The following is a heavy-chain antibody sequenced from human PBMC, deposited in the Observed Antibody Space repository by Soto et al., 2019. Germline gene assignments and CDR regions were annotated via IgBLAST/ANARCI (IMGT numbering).Heavy chain of an antibody. V-gene: IGHV1-69*13. CDR3: ARVGYSTNYGMAI. CDR2: ITPFFGTS. Sequence: GASVKVSCKASGGTFSSYTINWVLQAPGQGLEWMGGITPFFGTSDYAQNFQGRVTITADDSTSTAYMELSSLRSDDTAVYYCARVGYSTNYGMAIWGQGTTVTVSS. J-gene: IGHJ6*02. CDR1: GGTFSSYT. D-gene: IGHD6-13*01.